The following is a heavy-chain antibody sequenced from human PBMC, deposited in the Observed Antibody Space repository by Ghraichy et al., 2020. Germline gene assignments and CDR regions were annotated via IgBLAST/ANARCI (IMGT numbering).Heavy chain of an antibody. CDR2: IKQDGSEK. D-gene: IGHD6-13*01. CDR1: GFIFSSCW. Sequence: GGSLRLSCAASGFIFSSCWMTWVRQAPGKGLEWVAHIKQDGSEKYYVDSVKGRFTISRDNAKNSLYLQMNSLRAEDTAVYYCARGSSSWRTDAFDIWGQGTMVTVSS. J-gene: IGHJ3*02. CDR3: ARGSSSWRTDAFDI. V-gene: IGHV3-7*01.